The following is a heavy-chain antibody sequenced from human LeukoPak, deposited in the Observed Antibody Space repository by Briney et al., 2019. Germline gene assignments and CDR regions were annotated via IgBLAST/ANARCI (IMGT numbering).Heavy chain of an antibody. CDR2: IRYDGSNK. D-gene: IGHD3-10*01. J-gene: IGHJ4*02. CDR1: GFTFSSYG. CDR3: AKEVLWFGELLSSGLDY. Sequence: GGSLRLSCAASGFTFSSYGLHWVRQAPGKGLEWVAFIRYDGSNKYYADSVKGRFTISRDNSKNTLYLQMNSLRAEDTAVYYCAKEVLWFGELLSSGLDYWGQGTLVTVSS. V-gene: IGHV3-30*02.